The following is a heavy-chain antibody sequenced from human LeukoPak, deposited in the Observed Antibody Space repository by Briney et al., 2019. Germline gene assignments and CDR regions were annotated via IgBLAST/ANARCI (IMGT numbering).Heavy chain of an antibody. CDR2: INGEGGT. CDR1: GFTFSNYW. Sequence: GGSLRLSCAASGFTFSNYWMHWVRRAPGKGLVWVSRINGEGGTSYADSVKGRFTISRDNAKNTVHLQMNSLRAEDTAVYYCARDLVYGSGSCGHWGQGTLVTVSS. J-gene: IGHJ4*02. V-gene: IGHV3-74*01. D-gene: IGHD3-10*01. CDR3: ARDLVYGSGSCGH.